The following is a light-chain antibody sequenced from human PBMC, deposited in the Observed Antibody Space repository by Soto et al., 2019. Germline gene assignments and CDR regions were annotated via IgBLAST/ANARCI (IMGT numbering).Light chain of an antibody. CDR1: SSDVGAYNY. V-gene: IGLV2-11*01. CDR3: CSYAGSYTVV. Sequence: QSVLTQPRSVSGSPGQSVTISCTGTSSDVGAYNYVSWYQQHPGKVPKLMIYDVSRRPSGVPDRFSGSKSGNTASLTISGLQADDEADYYCCSYAGSYTVVFGGGTTLTVL. J-gene: IGLJ3*02. CDR2: DVS.